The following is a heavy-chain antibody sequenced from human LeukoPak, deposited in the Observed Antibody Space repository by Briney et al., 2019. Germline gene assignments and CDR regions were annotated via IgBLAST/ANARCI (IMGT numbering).Heavy chain of an antibody. CDR2: IYSGGST. CDR1: GFTVSSSY. CDR3: ARGITAVGRVFDY. D-gene: IGHD6-13*01. Sequence: GRSLRLSCAASGFTVSSSYMNWVRQAPGKGLEWVSVIYSGGSTFYADSVKGRFTISRDNSKNTLYLRMNSLRAEDTAVYFCARGITAVGRVFDYWGQGTLVTVSS. J-gene: IGHJ4*02. V-gene: IGHV3-53*01.